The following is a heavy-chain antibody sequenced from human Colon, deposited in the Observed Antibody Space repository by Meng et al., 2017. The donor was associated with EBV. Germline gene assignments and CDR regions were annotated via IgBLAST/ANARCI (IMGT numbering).Heavy chain of an antibody. Sequence: QGPRPESGPGLVKASEPLSLTCAVSVGPICSVYWWTWVRPSPGKGLEWIGEIYHSGSTNYNPSLKSRVTISVDKSKNQFSLKLTSVTAADTAVYYCARGGYYSFDYWGQRTLVTVSS. J-gene: IGHJ4*02. V-gene: IGHV4-4*02. D-gene: IGHD5-18*01. CDR3: ARGGYYSFDY. CDR1: VGPICSVYW. CDR2: IYHSGST.